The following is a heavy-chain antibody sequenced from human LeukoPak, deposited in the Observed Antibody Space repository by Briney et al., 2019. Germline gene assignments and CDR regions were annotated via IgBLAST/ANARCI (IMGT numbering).Heavy chain of an antibody. CDR2: IKPNSGGT. J-gene: IGHJ4*02. CDR1: GYTFTDYY. CDR3: TRGRAFSSSSDSRLEGH. Sequence: ASVKVSCKASGYTFTDYYMHWVRQAPGQGLEWMGWIKPNSGGTSSEQKFQGRVTMTRDTSISTAYMELSRLTSDDTAVYYCTRGRAFSSSSDSRLEGHWGQGTLVTVSS. D-gene: IGHD6-6*01. V-gene: IGHV1-2*02.